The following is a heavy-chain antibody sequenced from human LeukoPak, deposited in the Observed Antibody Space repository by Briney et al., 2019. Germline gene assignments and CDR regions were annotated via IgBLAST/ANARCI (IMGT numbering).Heavy chain of an antibody. CDR3: ARGTRNAFDY. CDR1: GDSVSSKSTA. Sequence: SQTLSLTCAISGDSVSSKSTAWNWIRQSPSRGLEWLGRTYYRSKWFNVHAVSVKSRMTLDADTSKNQFSLQLNSMTPEDTAVYYCARGTRNAFDYWGQGILVTVSS. D-gene: IGHD2-2*01. CDR2: TYYRSKWFN. V-gene: IGHV6-1*01. J-gene: IGHJ4*02.